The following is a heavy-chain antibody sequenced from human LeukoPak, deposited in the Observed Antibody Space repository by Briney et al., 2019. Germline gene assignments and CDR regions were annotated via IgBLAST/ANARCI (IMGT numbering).Heavy chain of an antibody. D-gene: IGHD2-8*02. J-gene: IGHJ4*02. CDR2: IYSGDRT. V-gene: IGHV3-53*01. CDR1: GFTVSNIY. Sequence: PGGSLRLSGAASGFTVSNIYMSWVRQAPGKGLEWVSVIYSGDRTYYADSVKGRFTISRDNSKNTVYLQMNSLRAEDTAMYYCAGDGSYSSGYGFDYWGQGTLVTVSS. CDR3: AGDGSYSSGYGFDY.